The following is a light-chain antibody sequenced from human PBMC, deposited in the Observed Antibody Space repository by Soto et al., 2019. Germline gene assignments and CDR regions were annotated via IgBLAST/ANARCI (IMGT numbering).Light chain of an antibody. Sequence: QSALTQPASVSGSPGQSITISCTGSSSDVGSFPYVSWYQQHPGSAPKLLIYEVSKRPSGVSNRFSGSKSGNTASLTISGLQAEDEADYYCCSYAGSSLYVFGTGTKLTVL. J-gene: IGLJ1*01. CDR1: SSDVGSFPY. V-gene: IGLV2-23*02. CDR3: CSYAGSSLYV. CDR2: EVS.